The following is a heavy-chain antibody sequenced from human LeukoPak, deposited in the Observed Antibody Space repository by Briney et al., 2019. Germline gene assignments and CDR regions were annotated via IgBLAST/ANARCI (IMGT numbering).Heavy chain of an antibody. CDR1: GFTFSSYA. D-gene: IGHD3-22*01. CDR3: ARVPGYDSSGYFDY. Sequence: GGSLRLSCAASGFTFSSYAMSWVRQAPGKGLEWVSAISGSGGSTYYADSVKGRFTISRDNSKNTLYLQMNSLRAEDTAVYYCARVPGYDSSGYFDYWGQGTLVTVSS. CDR2: ISGSGGST. V-gene: IGHV3-23*01. J-gene: IGHJ4*02.